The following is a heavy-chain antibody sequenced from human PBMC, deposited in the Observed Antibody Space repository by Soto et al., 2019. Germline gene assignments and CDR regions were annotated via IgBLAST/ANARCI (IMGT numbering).Heavy chain of an antibody. CDR2: IVGSDGST. CDR3: AKDAHPIYYYDTSGPVACFDC. Sequence: GGSLRLSCAASGFTSSSYGMSWVRQAPGKGLEWVSGIVGSDGSTYYADSVKGRFIISRDKSKNTLFLYMNSLRAEDTAVYYCAKDAHPIYYYDTSGPVACFDCWGQGTLVTVSS. CDR1: GFTSSSYG. V-gene: IGHV3-23*01. J-gene: IGHJ4*02. D-gene: IGHD3-22*01.